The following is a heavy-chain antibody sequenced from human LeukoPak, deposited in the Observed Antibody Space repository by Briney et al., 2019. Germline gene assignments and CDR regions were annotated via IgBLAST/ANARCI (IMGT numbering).Heavy chain of an antibody. J-gene: IGHJ1*01. V-gene: IGHV3-7*01. CDR1: GFTFSTYW. D-gene: IGHD3-22*01. Sequence: GGSLRLSCAAFGFTFSTYWMCWVRQAPGKGLEWVANIKQDGSEKYFVDSVKGRFTISRDNAKNSLYLQMNSLRAEDTAVYYCARVKGMYYYDGSGYYLTSPGAEYFQHWGQGTLVTVSS. CDR3: ARVKGMYYYDGSGYYLTSPGAEYFQH. CDR2: IKQDGSEK.